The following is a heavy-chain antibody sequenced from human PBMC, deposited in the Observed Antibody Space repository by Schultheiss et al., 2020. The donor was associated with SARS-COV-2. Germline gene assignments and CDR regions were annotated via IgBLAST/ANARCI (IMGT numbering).Heavy chain of an antibody. CDR2: INHSGST. Sequence: SQTLSLTCAVSGYSISSDYYWSWIRQPPGKGLEWIGEINHSGSTNYNPSLKSRVTISVDTSKNQFSLKLSSVTAADTGVYYCAKPSSSGLYPYGMDVWGRGTTVTVSS. CDR3: AKPSSSGLYPYGMDV. D-gene: IGHD3-22*01. CDR1: GYSISSDYY. V-gene: IGHV4-34*01. J-gene: IGHJ6*02.